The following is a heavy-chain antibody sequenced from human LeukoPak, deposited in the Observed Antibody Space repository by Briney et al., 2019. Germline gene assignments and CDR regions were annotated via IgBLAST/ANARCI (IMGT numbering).Heavy chain of an antibody. J-gene: IGHJ6*02. Sequence: SVKGRFTISRDNAKNSLYLQMNSLRAEDTAVYYCARESGGSTSYGMDVWGQGTTVTVSS. D-gene: IGHD2-2*01. CDR3: ARESGGSTSYGMDV. V-gene: IGHV3-21*01.